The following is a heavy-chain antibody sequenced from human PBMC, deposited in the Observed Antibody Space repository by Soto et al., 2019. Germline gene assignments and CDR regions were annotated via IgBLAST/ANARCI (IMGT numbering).Heavy chain of an antibody. V-gene: IGHV6-1*01. CDR1: GDSVSSNRAA. CDR3: AKSYCNSITCFYTFDL. CDR2: TYYRSKWYN. J-gene: IGHJ3*01. Sequence: KQSQTLSLTCAISGDSVSSNRAAWNWIRQSPSRGLEWLGRTYYRSKWYNDYAESVKIRISINPDKSKNQFSLQLNSVTPEDAAVYYCAKSYCNSITCFYTFDLWGQGTMVTVSS. D-gene: IGHD2-2*01.